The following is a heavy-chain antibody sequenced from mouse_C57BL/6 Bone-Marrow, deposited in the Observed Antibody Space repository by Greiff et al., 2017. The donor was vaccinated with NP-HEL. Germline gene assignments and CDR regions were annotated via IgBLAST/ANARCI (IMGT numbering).Heavy chain of an antibody. J-gene: IGHJ4*01. D-gene: IGHD1-1*01. V-gene: IGHV1-62-2*01. CDR3: ARHEDLSYYYGSSLDY. CDR1: GYTFTEYT. CDR2: FYPGSGSI. Sequence: VQRVESGAELVKPGASVKLSCKASGYTFTEYTIHWVKQRSGQGLEWIGWFYPGSGSIKYNEKFKDKATLTADKSSSTVYMELSRLTSEDSAVYFCARHEDLSYYYGSSLDYWGQGTSVTVSS.